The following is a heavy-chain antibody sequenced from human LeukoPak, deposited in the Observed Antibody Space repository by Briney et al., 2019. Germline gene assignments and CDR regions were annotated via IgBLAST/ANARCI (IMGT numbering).Heavy chain of an antibody. CDR1: GDTFSNCG. J-gene: IGHJ4*02. CDR3: ARGCSDDFWSGYSSYFDH. Sequence: SVKVSCKASGDTFSNCGISWVRQAPGQGLEWMGGIMPILRTPNCPQKFQGRVTINTVESTRTAYMELSSPRSDDTAIYYCARGCSDDFWSGYSSYFDHWGQGTLVTVSS. CDR2: IMPILRTP. D-gene: IGHD3-3*01. V-gene: IGHV1-69*05.